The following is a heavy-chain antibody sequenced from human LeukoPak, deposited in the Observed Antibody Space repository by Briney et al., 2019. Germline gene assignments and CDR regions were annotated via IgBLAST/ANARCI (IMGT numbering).Heavy chain of an antibody. V-gene: IGHV3-74*01. CDR1: GFTFSSYW. D-gene: IGHD3-22*01. J-gene: IGHJ4*02. CDR2: INSDGSST. CDR3: ARCYSRGTKRYYYDSSGYYLY. Sequence: GGSLRLSCAASGFTFSSYWMHWVRQAPGKGLVWVSRINSDGSSTSYADSVKGRFTISRDNAKNTLCLQMNSLRAEDTAVYYCARCYSRGTKRYYYDSSGYYLYWGQGNLVTASS.